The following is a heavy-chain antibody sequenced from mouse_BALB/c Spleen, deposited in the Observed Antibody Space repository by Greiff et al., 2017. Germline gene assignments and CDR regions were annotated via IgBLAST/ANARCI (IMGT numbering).Heavy chain of an antibody. Sequence: QVQLQQSGAELMKPGASVKISCKATGYTFSSYWIEWVKQRPGQGLEWIGEILPGGGSTNYNEKFKGKATFTADTSSNTAYMQLSSLTSEDSAVYYCARSGNFYAMDYWGQGTSVTVSS. V-gene: IGHV1-9*01. CDR1: GYTFSSYW. CDR3: ARSGNFYAMDY. D-gene: IGHD2-1*01. J-gene: IGHJ4*01. CDR2: ILPGGGST.